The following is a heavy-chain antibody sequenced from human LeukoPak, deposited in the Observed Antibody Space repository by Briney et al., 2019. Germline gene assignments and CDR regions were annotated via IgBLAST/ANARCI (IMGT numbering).Heavy chain of an antibody. CDR2: INANSGGT. V-gene: IGHV1-2*02. Sequence: ASVKVSCKASGYTFTGYHIHWVRQAPGQGLEWMGWINANSGGTNYAQKFQGSVTMTRDTSISTVYMELSGLTSDDTAMYYCATGGLEVVYWGQGTLVTVSS. D-gene: IGHD3-3*01. CDR1: GYTFTGYH. CDR3: ATGGLEVVY. J-gene: IGHJ4*02.